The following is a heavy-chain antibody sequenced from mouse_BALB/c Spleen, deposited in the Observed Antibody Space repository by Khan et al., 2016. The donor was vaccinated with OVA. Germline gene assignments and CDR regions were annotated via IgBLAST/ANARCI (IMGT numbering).Heavy chain of an antibody. CDR2: ISSGGTYT. CDR3: TRHEGYYGYGQGDY. CDR1: GFSFTRYS. V-gene: IGHV5-9-3*01. Sequence: EVELVESGGGLVKPGGSLKLSCAASGFSFTRYSMSWVRQTPEKRLAWVATISSGGTYTYYSDSVKGRFTISRDNANNTLFLRMSSLRSEDTAIYYCTRHEGYYGYGQGDYWGQGTSVTVSS. D-gene: IGHD2-2*01. J-gene: IGHJ4*01.